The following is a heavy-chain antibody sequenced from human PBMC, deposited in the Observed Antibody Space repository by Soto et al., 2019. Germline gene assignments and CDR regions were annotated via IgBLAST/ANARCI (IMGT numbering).Heavy chain of an antibody. CDR1: GFTFSSYW. J-gene: IGHJ6*03. CDR3: ARRDIVVVPAAIGPYYYYYMDV. V-gene: IGHV3-7*01. CDR2: IKQDGSEK. Sequence: EVQLVESGGGLVQPGGSLRLSCAASGFTFSSYWMSWVRQAPGKGLEWVANIKQDGSEKYYVDSVKGRFTISRDNAKNSLYLQMNSPRAEDTAVYYCARRDIVVVPAAIGPYYYYYMDVWGKGTTVTVSS. D-gene: IGHD2-2*01.